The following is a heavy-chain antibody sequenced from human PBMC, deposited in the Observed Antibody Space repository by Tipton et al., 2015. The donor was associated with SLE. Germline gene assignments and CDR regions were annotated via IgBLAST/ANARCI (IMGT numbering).Heavy chain of an antibody. J-gene: IGHJ2*01. D-gene: IGHD3-10*01. Sequence: TLSLTCTVSGGSMSTYYWSWIRLPPGKGLEWIGYIYYRGGTSYNPSLNSRVTISVDTSRNQFSLKLTSVTAAGSAVYYCARCSRPNGDLVLWGRCPLVPVTP. CDR1: GGSMSTYY. CDR3: ARCSRPNGDLVL. CDR2: IYYRGGT. V-gene: IGHV4-59*07.